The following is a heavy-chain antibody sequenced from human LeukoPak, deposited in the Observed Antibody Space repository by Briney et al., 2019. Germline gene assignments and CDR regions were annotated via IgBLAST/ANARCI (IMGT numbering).Heavy chain of an antibody. CDR1: GFTFSSYA. D-gene: IGHD3-10*02. CDR3: AELGITMIGGV. CDR2: ISSSGSNV. J-gene: IGHJ6*04. V-gene: IGHV3-48*03. Sequence: PGGSRRLSCAASGFTFSSYAMNWVRQAPGKGLEWISYISSSGSNVYYADSVKGRFTVSRDNAKNSLYLQMNSLRAEDTAVYYCAELGITMIGGVWGKGTTVTISS.